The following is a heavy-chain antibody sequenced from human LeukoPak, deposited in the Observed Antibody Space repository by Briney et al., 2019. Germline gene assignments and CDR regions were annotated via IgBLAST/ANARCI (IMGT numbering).Heavy chain of an antibody. Sequence: PSETLSLTCAVYGGSFSIYYWSWIRQPPGKGLEWIGEINHSGSTNYNPSLKSRVTISVDTSKNQFSLKLSSVTAADTAVYYRARGWGRVPGYWGQGTLVTVSS. CDR1: GGSFSIYY. D-gene: IGHD7-27*01. J-gene: IGHJ4*02. CDR2: INHSGST. V-gene: IGHV4-34*01. CDR3: ARGWGRVPGY.